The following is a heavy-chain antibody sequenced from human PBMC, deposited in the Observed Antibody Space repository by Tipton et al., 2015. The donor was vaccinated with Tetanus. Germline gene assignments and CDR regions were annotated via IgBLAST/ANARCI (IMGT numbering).Heavy chain of an antibody. Sequence: GSLRLSCAASGFTLSRYTLNWVRQAPGKGLEWVSRSNGDGRSTGYAESVKGRFTISRDNAKNTLYLQMNSLRAEDTALYYCGMGLGCTGGTCQGYWGQGTLVTVSS. V-gene: IGHV3-74*01. CDR2: SNGDGRST. CDR3: GMGLGCTGGTCQGY. J-gene: IGHJ4*02. D-gene: IGHD2-15*01. CDR1: GFTLSRYT.